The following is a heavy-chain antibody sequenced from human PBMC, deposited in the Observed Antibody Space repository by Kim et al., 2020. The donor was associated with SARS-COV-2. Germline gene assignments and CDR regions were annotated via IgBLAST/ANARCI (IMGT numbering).Heavy chain of an antibody. Sequence: SVKVSCKASGFTFTSSAVQWVRQARGQRLEWIGWIVVGSGNTNYAQKFQERVTITRDMSTSTAYMELSSLRSEDTAVYYCAADQVVAATPDVYYYYGMDVWGQGTTVTVSS. CDR1: GFTFTSSA. D-gene: IGHD2-15*01. CDR3: AADQVVAATPDVYYYYGMDV. CDR2: IVVGSGNT. V-gene: IGHV1-58*01. J-gene: IGHJ6*02.